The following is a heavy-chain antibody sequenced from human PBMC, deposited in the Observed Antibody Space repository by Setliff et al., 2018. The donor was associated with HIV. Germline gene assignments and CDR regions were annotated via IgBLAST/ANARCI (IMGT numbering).Heavy chain of an antibody. V-gene: IGHV1-18*01. CDR3: AIDGLSYNILPGSIAYFHSGMDV. J-gene: IGHJ6*02. D-gene: IGHD3-9*01. Sequence: ASVKVSCKASGYTFTNNVIHWVRHVPGHGLEWMGWISGDTGDIKYSQRFEGRLTMTTETSTNTAYMELRSLRSDDTAVYYCAIDGLSYNILPGSIAYFHSGMDVWGQGTTVTVSS. CDR1: GYTFTNNV. CDR2: ISGDTGDI.